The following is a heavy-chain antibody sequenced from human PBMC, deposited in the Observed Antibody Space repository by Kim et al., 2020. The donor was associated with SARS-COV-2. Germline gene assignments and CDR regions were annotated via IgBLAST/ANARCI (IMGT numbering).Heavy chain of an antibody. Sequence: ETLSLTCTVSGDSINTFYWSWIRQPPGKGLEYIGTIYYTGSAYYSPSLKSRVTMSVDTSKNQFSLRLTSVTAADTAVYYCARHQSSYYFGSGSFPRYF. CDR2: IYYTGSA. CDR3: ARHQSSYYFGSGSFPRYF. V-gene: IGHV4-59*08. J-gene: IGHJ4*03. CDR1: GDSINTFY. D-gene: IGHD3-10*01.